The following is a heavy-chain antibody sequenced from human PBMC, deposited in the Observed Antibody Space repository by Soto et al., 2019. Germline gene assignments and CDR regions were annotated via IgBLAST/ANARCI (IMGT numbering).Heavy chain of an antibody. CDR1: GYSFAGYW. V-gene: IGHV5-10-1*01. D-gene: IGHD3-22*01. CDR3: ARRIYDSDTGPNFQYYFDS. CDR2: IDPSDSQT. J-gene: IGHJ4*02. Sequence: GESLKISCKGSGYSFAGYWITWVRQKPGKGLEWMGRIDPSDSQTYYSPSFRGHVTISVTKSITTVFLQWSSLRASDTAMYYCARRIYDSDTGPNFQYYFDSWGQGTLVTVSS.